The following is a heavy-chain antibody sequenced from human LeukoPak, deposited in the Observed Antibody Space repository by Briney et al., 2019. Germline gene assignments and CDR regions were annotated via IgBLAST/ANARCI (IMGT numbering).Heavy chain of an antibody. J-gene: IGHJ5*02. Sequence: SETLSLTCTVSGGSISSYYWSWIRQPPGKGLEWIGYIYYSGSTNYNPSLKSRVTISVDTSKNQFSLKLGSVTAADTAVYYCARNTTEVVTAKWFDPWGQGTLVTVSS. CDR3: ARNTTEVVTAKWFDP. D-gene: IGHD2-21*02. CDR2: IYYSGST. CDR1: GGSISSYY. V-gene: IGHV4-59*01.